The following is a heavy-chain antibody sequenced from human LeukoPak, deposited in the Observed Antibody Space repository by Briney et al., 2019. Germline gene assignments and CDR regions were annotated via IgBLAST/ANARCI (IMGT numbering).Heavy chain of an antibody. Sequence: PGGSLRLSCAASGFTVSSKYMSWVRQAPGKGLEWVAVVWYDGSNKDYADSVKGRFTISRDNSKNTLYLQMNSLRAEDTAVYYCARARNNYDSSGFSALDYWGQGTLVTVSS. CDR1: GFTVSSKY. V-gene: IGHV3-33*08. J-gene: IGHJ4*02. D-gene: IGHD3-22*01. CDR3: ARARNNYDSSGFSALDY. CDR2: VWYDGSNK.